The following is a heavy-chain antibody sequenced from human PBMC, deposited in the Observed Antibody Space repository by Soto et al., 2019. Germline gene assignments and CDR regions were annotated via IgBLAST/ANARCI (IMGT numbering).Heavy chain of an antibody. Sequence: SETLSLTSAVSGGCISSSDWGGWLRQPPGKGLEWIGEIYHSGSTNYNPSLKSRVTISVDKSKNQFSLKLSSVTAADTAVYSCARTQWDGYNGYYFDYWGKGTLVTVFS. CDR2: IYHSGST. V-gene: IGHV4-4*02. CDR1: GGCISSSDW. D-gene: IGHD1-26*01. CDR3: ARTQWDGYNGYYFDY. J-gene: IGHJ4*02.